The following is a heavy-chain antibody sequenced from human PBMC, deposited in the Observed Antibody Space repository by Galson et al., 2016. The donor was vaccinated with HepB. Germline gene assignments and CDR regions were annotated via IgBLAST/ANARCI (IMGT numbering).Heavy chain of an antibody. J-gene: IGHJ6*02. CDR3: ASETMVRGVVSPRPFYGMDV. CDR2: ISSSSSYI. CDR1: GFTFSSYS. V-gene: IGHV3-21*01. Sequence: SLRLSCAASGFTFSSYSMNWVRQAPGKGLEWVSSISSSSSYIYYADSVKGRFTISRDNAKNSLYLQMNSLRAEDTAVYYCASETMVRGVVSPRPFYGMDVWGQGTTVTVSS. D-gene: IGHD3-10*01.